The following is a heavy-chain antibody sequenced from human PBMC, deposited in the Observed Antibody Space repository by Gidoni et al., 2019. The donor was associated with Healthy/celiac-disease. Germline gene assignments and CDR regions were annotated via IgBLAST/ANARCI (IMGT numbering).Heavy chain of an antibody. Sequence: QVQLVQSGAEVKKPGASVKVSCKAYGYTFTGYYMHWVRQAPGQGLEWMGWINPNSGGTNYAQKFQGRVTMTRDTSISTAYMELSRLRSDDTAVYYCAKGRGYSGYDSVVDYWGQGTLVTVSS. D-gene: IGHD5-12*01. J-gene: IGHJ4*02. CDR1: GYTFTGYY. CDR3: AKGRGYSGYDSVVDY. CDR2: INPNSGGT. V-gene: IGHV1-2*02.